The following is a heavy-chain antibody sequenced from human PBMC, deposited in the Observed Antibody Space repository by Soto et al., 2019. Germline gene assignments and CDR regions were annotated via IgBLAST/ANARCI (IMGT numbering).Heavy chain of an antibody. CDR1: GFTFSSYG. Sequence: PGGSLRLSCAASGFTFSSYGMHWVRQAPGKGLEWVAVISYDGSNKYYADSVKGRFTISRDNSKNTLHLQMNSLRAEDTAVYYCAKDLDIVVVVAADYAFDYWGQGTLVTVSS. D-gene: IGHD2-15*01. J-gene: IGHJ4*02. CDR3: AKDLDIVVVVAADYAFDY. CDR2: ISYDGSNK. V-gene: IGHV3-30*18.